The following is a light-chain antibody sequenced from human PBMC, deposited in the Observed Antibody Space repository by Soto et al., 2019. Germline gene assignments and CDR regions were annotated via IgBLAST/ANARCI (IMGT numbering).Light chain of an antibody. CDR3: CSYAGSSTYV. V-gene: IGLV2-23*02. CDR1: RSVVGSYNL. CDR2: EVS. J-gene: IGLJ1*01. Sequence: QSAVTQPASVSGSPGQSITISCTGTRSVVGSYNLVSWYQQHPGKAPKLMIYEVSKRPSGVSNRFSGSKSGNTASLTISGLQAEDEADYYCCSYAGSSTYVFGTGDQGHRP.